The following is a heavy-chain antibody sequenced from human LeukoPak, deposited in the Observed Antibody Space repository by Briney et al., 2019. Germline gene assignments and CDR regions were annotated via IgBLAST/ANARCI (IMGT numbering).Heavy chain of an antibody. V-gene: IGHV4-61*01. CDR3: ARGQVGSWFGVVSFCFDF. CDR2: VYSSGST. D-gene: IGHD3-10*01. CDR1: GYSISSGYY. J-gene: IGHJ5*01. Sequence: SETLSLTCTVSGYSISSGYYGGWIRQSPGKGLEWSGYVYSSGSTTSNPSLKRRVTISVDTSKNQFSLKVNSVPAADTAVYYCARGQVGSWFGVVSFCFDFWGQGTLVTVSS.